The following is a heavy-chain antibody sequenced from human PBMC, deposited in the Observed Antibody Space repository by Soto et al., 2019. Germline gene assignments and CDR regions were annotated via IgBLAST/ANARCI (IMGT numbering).Heavy chain of an antibody. CDR2: IYSGGST. V-gene: IGHV3-66*01. Sequence: GGSLRLSCAASGFTVSSNYMSWVRQAPGKGLEWVSVIYSGGSTHYADSVKGRFTISRDNSKNTLYLQMNSLRVEDTAVYYCASGENVVVVAAHYNYWGQGTLVTVSS. J-gene: IGHJ4*02. CDR1: GFTVSSNY. D-gene: IGHD2-15*01. CDR3: ASGENVVVVAAHYNY.